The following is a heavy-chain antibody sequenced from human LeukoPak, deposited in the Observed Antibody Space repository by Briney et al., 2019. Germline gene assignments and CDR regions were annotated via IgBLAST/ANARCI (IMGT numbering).Heavy chain of an antibody. CDR1: GGSISSGSYY. D-gene: IGHD2-2*01. CDR3: AREEDCSSTSCYVV. V-gene: IGHV4-61*02. Sequence: KSSQTLSLTCTVSGGSISSGSYYWSWIRQPAGKGMEWIGRIYTSGSTNYNPSLKSRVTISVDTSKNQFSLKLSSVTAADTAVYYCAREEDCSSTSCYVVWRKGTTVTVSS. CDR2: IYTSGST. J-gene: IGHJ6*04.